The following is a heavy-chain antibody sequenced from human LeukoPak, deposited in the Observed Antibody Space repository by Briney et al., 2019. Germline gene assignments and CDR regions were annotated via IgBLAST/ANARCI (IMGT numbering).Heavy chain of an antibody. CDR2: ISSSGSTI. Sequence: GGSLRLSCAASGFTFSSYEMNWVRQAPGKGLEWVSYISSSGSTIYYADSVKGRFTISRDNAKNSLYLQMNSLRAEDTAVYYCARDGVTPGMVDYRGQGTLVTVSS. D-gene: IGHD4-23*01. V-gene: IGHV3-48*03. CDR3: ARDGVTPGMVDY. J-gene: IGHJ4*02. CDR1: GFTFSSYE.